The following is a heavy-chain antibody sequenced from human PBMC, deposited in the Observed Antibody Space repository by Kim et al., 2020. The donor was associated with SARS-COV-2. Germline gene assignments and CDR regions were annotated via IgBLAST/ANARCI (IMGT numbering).Heavy chain of an antibody. CDR3: ARHEVTWWFDP. CDR1: GCSISSSSYY. V-gene: IGHV4-39*01. D-gene: IGHD5-18*01. J-gene: IGHJ5*02. CDR2: SYYSGST. Sequence: SETLSLTCTVSGCSISSSSYYWGWIRQPPGKGLECIGSSYYSGSTYYNPSLKSRVTISVDTSKNQFSQKLSSVTAADTAVYYCARHEVTWWFDPWGQGTLGTVSS.